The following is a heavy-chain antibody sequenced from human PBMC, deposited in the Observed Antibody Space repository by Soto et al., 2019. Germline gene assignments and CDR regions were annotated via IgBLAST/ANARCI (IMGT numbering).Heavy chain of an antibody. J-gene: IGHJ4*02. CDR1: GGSISSGGYY. V-gene: IGHV4-31*03. Sequence: QVQLQESGPGLVKPSQTLSLPCTISGGSISSGGYYWSWIRQHPGKCMEWVEYIYCSGNTYCNPSRKIRVPITEDTSKNHFSLKLSYVSAAETAVCYCARGVRHYDGSGNYLHYCGQGTLVTVSS. CDR3: ARGVRHYDGSGNYLHY. CDR2: IYCSGNT. D-gene: IGHD3-10*01.